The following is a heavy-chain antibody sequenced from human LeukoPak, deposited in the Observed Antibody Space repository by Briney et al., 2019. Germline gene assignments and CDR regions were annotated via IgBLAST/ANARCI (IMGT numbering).Heavy chain of an antibody. J-gene: IGHJ4*02. CDR1: GFTFSSYE. Sequence: PGGSLRLSCAASGFTFSSYEMNWVRQAPGKGLEWVSYIGSSGSTIYYADSVKGRFTISRDNAKNSLYLQMNSLRAEDTAVYYCARDGYFDQYDYWGQGTLVTVSS. D-gene: IGHD3-9*01. CDR3: ARDGYFDQYDY. CDR2: IGSSGSTI. V-gene: IGHV3-48*03.